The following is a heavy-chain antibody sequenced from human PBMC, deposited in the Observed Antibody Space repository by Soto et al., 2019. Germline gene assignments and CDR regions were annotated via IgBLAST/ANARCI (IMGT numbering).Heavy chain of an antibody. CDR1: GYSISSGYY. Sequence: SETLSLTCAVSGYSISSGYYWGWIRQPPGKGLEWIGHIFYSGTTYYNPSLKSRLTISVDTSKNHFSLRLTSVTAADTAVYYCARDLWVEPELYYYGMDVWGQGTTVTVSS. J-gene: IGHJ6*02. CDR2: IFYSGTT. V-gene: IGHV4-38-2*02. CDR3: ARDLWVEPELYYYGMDV. D-gene: IGHD1-1*01.